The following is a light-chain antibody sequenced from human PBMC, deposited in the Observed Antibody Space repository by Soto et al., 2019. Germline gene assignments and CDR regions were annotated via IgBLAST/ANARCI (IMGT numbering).Light chain of an antibody. Sequence: PGDSVTITCRASQSISSWLAWYQQRLGQAPRLLIYGASSGATGIPDRFSGSGSGTDFTLTISRLEPEDVAIYYCQQYGSVPYTFGQGTKVDIK. CDR2: GAS. J-gene: IGKJ2*01. CDR3: QQYGSVPYT. V-gene: IGKV3-20*01. CDR1: QSISSW.